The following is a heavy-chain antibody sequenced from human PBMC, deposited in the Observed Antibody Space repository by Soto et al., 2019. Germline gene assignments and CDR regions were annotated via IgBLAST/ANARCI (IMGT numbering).Heavy chain of an antibody. CDR3: AKGANYYGSGSYYNVAIDY. CDR2: ISWDGGST. CDR1: GFTFDDYT. J-gene: IGHJ4*02. V-gene: IGHV3-43*01. Sequence: GGSLRLSCAASGFTFDDYTMHWVRQAPGKGLEWVSLISWDGGSTYYADSVKGRFTISRDNSKNSLYLQMNSLRTEDTALYYCAKGANYYGSGSYYNVAIDYWGQGTLVTVSS. D-gene: IGHD3-10*01.